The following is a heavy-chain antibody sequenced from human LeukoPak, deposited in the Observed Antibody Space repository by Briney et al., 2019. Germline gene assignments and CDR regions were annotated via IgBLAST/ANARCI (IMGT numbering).Heavy chain of an antibody. CDR1: GGSISSTSYY. Sequence: SETLSLTCTVSGGSISSTSYYWGWIRQPPGKGLEWIGSIYFSGSAYYNPSLNSRVAISGDTSKNQFSLSLSSVTAADTAVYYCARHKGSSAASFDYWGQGTLVTVSP. J-gene: IGHJ4*02. V-gene: IGHV4-39*01. D-gene: IGHD6-6*01. CDR3: ARHKGSSAASFDY. CDR2: IYFSGSA.